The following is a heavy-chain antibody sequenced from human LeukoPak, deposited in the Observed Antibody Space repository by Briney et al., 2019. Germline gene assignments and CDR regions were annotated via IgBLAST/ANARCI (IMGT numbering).Heavy chain of an antibody. D-gene: IGHD5-18*01. J-gene: IGHJ4*02. CDR1: GGSISSGGYY. Sequence: SETLSLTCTVSGGSISSGGYYWSWIRQHPGKGLEWIGYIYYSGSTYYNPSLKSRLTISVDTSKNQFSLKLSSVTAADTAVYYCARRGWLRDFDYWGQGTLVTVSS. V-gene: IGHV4-31*03. CDR3: ARRGWLRDFDY. CDR2: IYYSGST.